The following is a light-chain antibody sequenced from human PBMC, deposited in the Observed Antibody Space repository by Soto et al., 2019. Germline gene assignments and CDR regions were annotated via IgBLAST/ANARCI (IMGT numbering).Light chain of an antibody. CDR2: GAS. CDR1: QSVSNN. CDR3: QQYGSSGT. J-gene: IGKJ1*01. V-gene: IGKV3-20*01. Sequence: EIVMTHSPATLSVSPGERATLSCRASQSVSNNLAWYQQKPGQAPRLLIYGASNRATGIPDRFSGSGSGTDFTLTISRLEPEDFAVYYCQQYGSSGTFGQGTKVEIK.